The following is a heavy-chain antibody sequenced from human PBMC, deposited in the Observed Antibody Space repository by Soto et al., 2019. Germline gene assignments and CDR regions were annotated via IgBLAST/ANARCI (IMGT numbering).Heavy chain of an antibody. CDR2: YSGFT. CDR3: ARDRVRRDNKSYGMDV. V-gene: IGHV4-59*01. CDR1: GGSITTYQ. J-gene: IGHJ6*02. D-gene: IGHD2-21*01. Sequence: PSETLSLTCTVSGGSITTYQWSWIRQPPGKGLEWIGGYSGFTDYNPSLESRATISVDHSKNQFSLTLRSVTAADTAVYYCARDRVRRDNKSYGMDVWGQGTTVTVSS.